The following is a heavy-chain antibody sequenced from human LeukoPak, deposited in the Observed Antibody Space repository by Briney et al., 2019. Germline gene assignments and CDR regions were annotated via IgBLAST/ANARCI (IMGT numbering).Heavy chain of an antibody. J-gene: IGHJ5*02. V-gene: IGHV1-69*13. D-gene: IGHD1-26*01. CDR2: IIPIFGTA. Sequence: SVKVSCKASGGTFSSYAISWVRQAPGQGLEWMGGIIPIFGTANYAQKFQGRVTITADESTSTTYMELSSLRSEDTAVYYCARDNSGSYSWFDPWGQGTLVTVSS. CDR1: GGTFSSYA. CDR3: ARDNSGSYSWFDP.